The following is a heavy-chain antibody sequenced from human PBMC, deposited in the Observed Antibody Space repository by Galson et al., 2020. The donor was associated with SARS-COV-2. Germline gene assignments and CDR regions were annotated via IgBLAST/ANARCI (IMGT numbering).Heavy chain of an antibody. J-gene: IGHJ6*04. V-gene: IGHV1-46*03. CDR2: INPSGGTK. D-gene: IGHD3-22*01. Sequence: ASVKVSCKASGYTFTNYYMHWVRQAPGRGLEWMGIINPSGGTKAYAQKFQGRVTMTRDTSTSTVYMELSSLRSEDTAVYYCTREYYYDSSEDYYGIDVWGKGTTVTVSS. CDR1: GYTFTNYY. CDR3: TREYYYDSSEDYYGIDV.